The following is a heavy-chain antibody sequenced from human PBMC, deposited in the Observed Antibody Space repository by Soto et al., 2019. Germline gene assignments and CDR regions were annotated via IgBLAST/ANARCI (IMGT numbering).Heavy chain of an antibody. Sequence: QVQLVQSGAEVKKPGASVKVSCQASGYTFTSYDINWVRQATGQGLEWMGWMNPNSGNTGYAQKFQGRVTMTRNTSISTAYMELSSLRSEDTAVYYCATYSSSWYPLTAYYYYYMDVWGKGTTVTVSS. J-gene: IGHJ6*03. CDR1: GYTFTSYD. CDR2: MNPNSGNT. D-gene: IGHD6-13*01. CDR3: ATYSSSWYPLTAYYYYYMDV. V-gene: IGHV1-8*01.